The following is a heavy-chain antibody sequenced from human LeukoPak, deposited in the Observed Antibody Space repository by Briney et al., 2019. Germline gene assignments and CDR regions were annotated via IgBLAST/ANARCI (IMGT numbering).Heavy chain of an antibody. CDR1: GYTLSGYY. V-gene: IGHV1-2*02. Sequence: ASVTVSYKASGYTLSGYYMHWVRLAPGQGLEWMGWINPSSGDTQYAQKFQGRVTMTRDTSISTAYMELSRLSSDDTAVYYCAQHPHEFYLDNWGQGTLVTVSS. CDR3: AQHPHEFYLDN. J-gene: IGHJ4*02. CDR2: INPSSGDT. D-gene: IGHD2-21*01.